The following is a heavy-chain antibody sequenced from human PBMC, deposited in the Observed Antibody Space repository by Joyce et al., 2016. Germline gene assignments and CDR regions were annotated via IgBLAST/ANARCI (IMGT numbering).Heavy chain of an antibody. D-gene: IGHD4-17*01. CDR1: GYTFTSYD. V-gene: IGHV1-8*01. CDR2: MNPNSGNI. Sequence: QVQLVQSGAEVKKPGASVKVSCKASGYTFTSYDINWVRQATGQGLEWMGGMNPNSGNITYAQKFQGRVTMTRNTSISTAYMELSSLTSEDTAVYYCARERNYGDLSFDPWGQGTLVTVSS. J-gene: IGHJ5*02. CDR3: ARERNYGDLSFDP.